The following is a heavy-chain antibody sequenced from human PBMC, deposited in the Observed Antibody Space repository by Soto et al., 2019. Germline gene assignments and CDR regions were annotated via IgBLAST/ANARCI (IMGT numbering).Heavy chain of an antibody. D-gene: IGHD2-2*01. CDR3: VKGNDCRIISCSRYYFHYYMDV. V-gene: IGHV3-9*01. CDR1: GFTFDEYA. Sequence: GGSLRLSCEASGFTFDEYAMQWVRQAPGKGLEWVSYITSDSNTIAYADSVKGRFTVSRDNAKNSLYLQMNSLRPEDTALYYCVKGNDCRIISCSRYYFHYYMDVWGKGTTVTVSS. CDR2: ITSDSNTI. J-gene: IGHJ6*03.